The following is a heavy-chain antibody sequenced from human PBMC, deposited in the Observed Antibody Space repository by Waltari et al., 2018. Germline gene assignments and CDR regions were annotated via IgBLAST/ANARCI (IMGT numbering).Heavy chain of an antibody. Sequence: QVQLQESGPGLVKPSGTLSLTCVVPGGSISSSHWWTWVRPPPGKGLEWIGEIDHNGNTNYNPSLKSRVTISVDKSKNQFSLKLRSVTAADTAVYYCARVILGATDDYSYAMDVWGQGITVTVSS. CDR3: ARVILGATDDYSYAMDV. V-gene: IGHV4-4*02. CDR1: GGSISSSHW. D-gene: IGHD1-26*01. J-gene: IGHJ6*02. CDR2: IDHNGNT.